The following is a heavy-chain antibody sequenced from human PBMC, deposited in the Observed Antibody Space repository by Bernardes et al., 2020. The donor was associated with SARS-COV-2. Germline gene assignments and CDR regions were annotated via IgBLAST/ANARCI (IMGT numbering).Heavy chain of an antibody. Sequence: WETLSLTCFVSGSSISTSYWGWIRQAPGPGLEWIGNILYSGNTNYNPSLSSRITMLVDTSKNQFSLKLQSVTATDTAVYYCVRRWENAFDIWGLGKKVTVSS. CDR2: ILYSGNT. D-gene: IGHD1-26*01. J-gene: IGHJ3*02. CDR1: GSSISTSY. V-gene: IGHV4-59*08. CDR3: VRRWENAFDI.